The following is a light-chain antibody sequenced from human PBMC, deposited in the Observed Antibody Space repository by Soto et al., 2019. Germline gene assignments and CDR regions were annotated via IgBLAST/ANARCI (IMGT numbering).Light chain of an antibody. V-gene: IGLV2-11*01. CDR1: SNDVGGYNF. CDR2: DVS. Sequence: QSALTQPRSLSGSPGQSVTISCTGTSNDVGGYNFVSWYQQHPGKVPKLIIYDVSLRPSGVPDRFSASKSGITASLTISGLQAEDEADYYCCSYVGSDSSFVFGSATKLTVL. J-gene: IGLJ1*01. CDR3: CSYVGSDSSFV.